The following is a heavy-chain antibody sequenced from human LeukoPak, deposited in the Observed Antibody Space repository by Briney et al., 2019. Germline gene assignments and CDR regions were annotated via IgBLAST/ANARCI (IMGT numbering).Heavy chain of an antibody. Sequence: PGGSLRLSCAASGFTFSSYAMSWVRQAPGKXLEWVSAISGSGGSTYYADSVKGRFTISRDNSKNTLYLQMNSLRAEDTAVYYCAKDLGYDGDYFDYWGQGTLVTVSS. CDR3: AKDLGYDGDYFDY. V-gene: IGHV3-23*01. J-gene: IGHJ4*02. CDR1: GFTFSSYA. D-gene: IGHD5-12*01. CDR2: ISGSGGST.